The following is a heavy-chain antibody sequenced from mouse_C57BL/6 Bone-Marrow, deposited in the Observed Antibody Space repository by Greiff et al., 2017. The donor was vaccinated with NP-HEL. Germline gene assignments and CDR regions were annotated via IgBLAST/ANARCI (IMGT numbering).Heavy chain of an antibody. CDR2: INPGSGGT. V-gene: IGHV1-54*01. CDR3: ARGGAPAWFAY. J-gene: IGHJ3*01. Sequence: VKLMESGAELVRPGTSVKVSCKASGYAFTNYLIEWVKQRPGQGLEWIGVINPGSGGTNYNEKFKGKATLTADKSSSTAYMQLSSLTSEDSAVYFCARGGAPAWFAYWGQGTLVTVSA. CDR1: GYAFTNYL.